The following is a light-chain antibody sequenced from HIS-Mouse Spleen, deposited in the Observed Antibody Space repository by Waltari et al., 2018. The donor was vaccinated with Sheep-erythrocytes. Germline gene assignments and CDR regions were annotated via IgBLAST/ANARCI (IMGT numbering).Light chain of an antibody. V-gene: IGLV2-23*01. CDR3: CSYAGSSTPWV. CDR2: EGS. Sequence: QSALTQPASVSGSPGQSITLSCPGPSSDVGRYNLVSLYQQHPGKAPTLRIYEGSKRPSGVSNRFSGAKSGNTASLTISGLQAEDEADYYCCSYAGSSTPWVFGGGTKLTVL. J-gene: IGLJ3*02. CDR1: SSDVGRYNL.